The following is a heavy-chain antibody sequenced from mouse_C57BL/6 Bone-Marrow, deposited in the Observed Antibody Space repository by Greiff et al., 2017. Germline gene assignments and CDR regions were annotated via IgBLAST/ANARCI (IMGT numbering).Heavy chain of an antibody. J-gene: IGHJ2*01. CDR1: GYTFTSYG. Sequence: VQLQESGAELARPGASVKLSCKASGYTFTSYGISWVKQRTGQGLEWIGEIYPRSGNTYYNEKFKGKATLTADKSSSTAYMELRSLTSEDSAVYFCARRAYLPSFDYWGQGTTLTVSS. CDR2: IYPRSGNT. D-gene: IGHD5-5*01. V-gene: IGHV1-81*01. CDR3: ARRAYLPSFDY.